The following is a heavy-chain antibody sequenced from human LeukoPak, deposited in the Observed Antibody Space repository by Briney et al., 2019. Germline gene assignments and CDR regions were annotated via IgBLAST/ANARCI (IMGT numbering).Heavy chain of an antibody. CDR1: GGSISSGSYY. D-gene: IGHD3-16*01. CDR2: IYTSGST. CDR3: ARLGLGGVQHEHAFDI. Sequence: SETLSLTCTVSGGSISSGSYYWSWIRQPAGKGLEWIGRIYTSGSTNYNPSLKSRVTISVDTSKNQFSLKLSSVTAADTAVYYCARLGLGGVQHEHAFDIWGQGTMVTVSS. J-gene: IGHJ3*02. V-gene: IGHV4-61*02.